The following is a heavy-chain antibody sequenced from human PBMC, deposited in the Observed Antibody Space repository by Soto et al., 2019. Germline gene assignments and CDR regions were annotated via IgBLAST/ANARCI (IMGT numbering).Heavy chain of an antibody. CDR3: ARDRGTVWDGYFDY. D-gene: IGHD1-1*01. J-gene: IGHJ4*02. V-gene: IGHV4-59*01. CDR1: GGSISSYY. Sequence: QVQLQESGPGLVKPSETLSLTCTVSGGSISSYYWSWIRQPPGKGLEWIGYIYYSGSTNYNPSLKRRVTISVDTSKNQFSLKLSSVTAADTAVYYCARDRGTVWDGYFDYWGKGTLVTVSS. CDR2: IYYSGST.